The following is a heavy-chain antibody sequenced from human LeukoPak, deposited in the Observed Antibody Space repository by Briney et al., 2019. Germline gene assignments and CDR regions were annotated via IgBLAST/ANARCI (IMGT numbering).Heavy chain of an antibody. J-gene: IGHJ2*01. CDR1: GGSISSSSYY. CDR3: ARVPTVVTRYFDL. Sequence: KPSETLSLTCTVSGGSISSSSYYWGWIRQPPGKGLEWIGSIYYSGSTYYNPSLKSRVTISVDTSKNQFSLKLSSVTAADTAVYYCARVPTVVTRYFDLWGRGTLVTVSS. D-gene: IGHD4-23*01. V-gene: IGHV4-39*07. CDR2: IYYSGST.